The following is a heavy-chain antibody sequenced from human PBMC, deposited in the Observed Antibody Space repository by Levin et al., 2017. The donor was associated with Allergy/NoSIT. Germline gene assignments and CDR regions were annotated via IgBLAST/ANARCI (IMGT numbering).Heavy chain of an antibody. J-gene: IGHJ4*02. CDR3: ARGGPPNYDYNWGSYRDGYFDS. CDR1: GFTFGDYA. Sequence: GGSLRLSCTGSGFTFGDYAMSWVRQAPGKGLEWVGFIRNKAHGGTTEYAASVKGRLTISRDDSKSIAYLQINSLKTEDTAVYFCARGGPPNYDYNWGSYRDGYFDSWGQGTLVTVSS. V-gene: IGHV3-49*04. CDR2: IRNKAHGGTT. D-gene: IGHD3-16*02.